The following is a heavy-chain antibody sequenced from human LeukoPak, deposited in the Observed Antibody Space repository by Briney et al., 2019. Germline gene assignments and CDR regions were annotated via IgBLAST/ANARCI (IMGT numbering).Heavy chain of an antibody. CDR2: IIPIFGTA. D-gene: IGHD1-26*01. CDR1: GGTFRSYV. Sequence: SVKVSCKTSGGTFRSYVISWVRQAPGQGLEWMGGIIPIFGTANYAQKFQGRVTITAAESTSTVYMELSSLRSEDTAVYYCVGSKKGSFRYYFDCWGQGTLVAVSS. CDR3: VGSKKGSFRYYFDC. V-gene: IGHV1-69*01. J-gene: IGHJ4*02.